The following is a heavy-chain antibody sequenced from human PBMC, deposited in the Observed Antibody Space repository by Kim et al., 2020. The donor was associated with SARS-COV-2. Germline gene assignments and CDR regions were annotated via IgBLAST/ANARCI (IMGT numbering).Heavy chain of an antibody. D-gene: IGHD2-2*01. CDR1: GGTFSSYA. CDR2: IIPIFGTA. V-gene: IGHV1-69*13. J-gene: IGHJ6*02. Sequence: SVKVSCKASGGTFSSYAISWVRQAPGQGLEWMGGIIPIFGTANYAQKFQGRVTITADESTSTAYMELSSLRSEDTAVYYCATTDPNSLIVVVPAAMGGYYYYYGMDVWGQGTTVTVSS. CDR3: ATTDPNSLIVVVPAAMGGYYYYYGMDV.